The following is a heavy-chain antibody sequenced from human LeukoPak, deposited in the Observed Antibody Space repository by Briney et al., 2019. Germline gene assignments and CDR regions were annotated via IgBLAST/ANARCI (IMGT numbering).Heavy chain of an antibody. Sequence: GGSLRLSCAASGFTFSSYGMHWVRQAPGKGLEWVAFIRYDGSNKYYADSVKGRFTISRDNSKNTLYLQMNSLRAEDTAVYYCANGQLLWFGELLEGFDYWGQGTLVTVSS. V-gene: IGHV3-30*02. CDR2: IRYDGSNK. CDR3: ANGQLLWFGELLEGFDY. CDR1: GFTFSSYG. D-gene: IGHD3-10*01. J-gene: IGHJ4*02.